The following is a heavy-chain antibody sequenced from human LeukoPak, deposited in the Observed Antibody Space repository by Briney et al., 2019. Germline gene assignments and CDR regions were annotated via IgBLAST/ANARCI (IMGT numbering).Heavy chain of an antibody. D-gene: IGHD3-3*01. CDR2: INPNSGGT. V-gene: IGHV1-2*02. CDR1: GYTFTSYY. J-gene: IGHJ4*02. Sequence: ASVKVSCKASGYTFTSYYMHWVRQAPGQGLEWMGWINPNSGGTNYAQKFQGRVTMTRDTSISTAYMELSRLRSDDTAVYYCARLRSGYIDLDYWGQGTLVTVSS. CDR3: ARLRSGYIDLDY.